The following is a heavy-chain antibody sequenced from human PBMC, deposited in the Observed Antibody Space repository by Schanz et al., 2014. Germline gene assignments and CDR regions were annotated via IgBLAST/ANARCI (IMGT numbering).Heavy chain of an antibody. D-gene: IGHD4-17*01. Sequence: QAQLMESGGGVVQPGTSLILSCSVSGFSLNTYGIHWFRQPAGKGLEWVAVIWNDGVTKYYADSVRGRFTISRDRFQNTLYPRVSSLRAEDAAVDYCARPRFDYGEVDYWGQGTLVTVSS. J-gene: IGHJ4*02. CDR2: IWNDGVTK. CDR3: ARPRFDYGEVDY. V-gene: IGHV3-33*01. CDR1: GFSLNTYG.